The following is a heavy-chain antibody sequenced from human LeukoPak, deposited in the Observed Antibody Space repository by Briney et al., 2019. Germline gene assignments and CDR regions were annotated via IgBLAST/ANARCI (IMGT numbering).Heavy chain of an antibody. J-gene: IGHJ4*02. V-gene: IGHV3-30-3*01. CDR3: ARAPRNGIAVAYFDY. D-gene: IGHD6-19*01. CDR1: GFTFSDYY. CDR2: ISYDGSNK. Sequence: TGGSLRLSCAASGFTFSDYYMSWIRQAPGKGLEWVAVISYDGSNKYYADSVKGRFTISRDNSKNTLYLQMNSLRAEDTAVYYCARAPRNGIAVAYFDYWGQGTLVTVSS.